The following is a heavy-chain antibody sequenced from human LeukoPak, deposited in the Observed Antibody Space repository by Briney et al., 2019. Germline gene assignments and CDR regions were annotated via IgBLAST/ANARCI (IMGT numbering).Heavy chain of an antibody. V-gene: IGHV1-2*02. CDR3: ARDAHYYDSSGHFDY. Sequence: GASVKVSCKASGYTCTGYYMHWVRQAPGQGLEWMGWINPNSGGTNYAQKFQGRVTMTRDTSISTAYMELSRLRSDDTAVYYCARDAHYYDSSGHFDYWGQGTLVTVSS. CDR2: INPNSGGT. D-gene: IGHD3-22*01. J-gene: IGHJ4*02. CDR1: GYTCTGYY.